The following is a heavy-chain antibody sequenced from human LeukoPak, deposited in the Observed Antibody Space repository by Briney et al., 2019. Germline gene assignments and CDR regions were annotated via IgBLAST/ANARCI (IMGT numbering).Heavy chain of an antibody. Sequence: TASETLSLTCAVYGGSFSGYYWSWIRQPPGKGLEWIGEINHSGSTNYNPSLKSRVTISVDTSKNQFSLKLSSVTAADTAVYYCARGGKYSYGCDYWGQGTLVTVSS. V-gene: IGHV4-34*01. J-gene: IGHJ4*02. CDR3: ARGGKYSYGCDY. D-gene: IGHD5-18*01. CDR2: INHSGST. CDR1: GGSFSGYY.